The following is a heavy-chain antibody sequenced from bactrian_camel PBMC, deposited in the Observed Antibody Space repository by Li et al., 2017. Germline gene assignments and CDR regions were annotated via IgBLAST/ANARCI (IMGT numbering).Heavy chain of an antibody. Sequence: HVQLVESGGGLVQPGGSLRLSCAASGFTFSRHWMYWVRQTPGKGLEWVSGTTSGGSTYYADSVKGRFTISRDNAKNTVYLQMDSLKPEDTAVYYCAADRGYGLDCDDGAGYWGQGTQVTVS. D-gene: IGHD3*01. J-gene: IGHJ6*01. CDR1: GFTFSRHW. CDR3: AADRGYGLDCDDGAGY. CDR2: TTSGGST. V-gene: IGHV3S1*01.